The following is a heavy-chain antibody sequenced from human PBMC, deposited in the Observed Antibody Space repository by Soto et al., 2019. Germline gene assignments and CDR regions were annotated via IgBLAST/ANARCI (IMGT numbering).Heavy chain of an antibody. J-gene: IGHJ6*02. Sequence: SDTLSLTCTVSGGSISSYYWSWIRQPPGKGLEWIGYIYYSGSTNYNPSLKSRVTISVDTSKNQFSLKLSSVTAADTAVYYCARLSSSGWYYYYGMDVWGQGTTVTVS. CDR2: IYYSGST. CDR3: ARLSSSGWYYYYGMDV. V-gene: IGHV4-59*08. CDR1: GGSISSYY. D-gene: IGHD6-19*01.